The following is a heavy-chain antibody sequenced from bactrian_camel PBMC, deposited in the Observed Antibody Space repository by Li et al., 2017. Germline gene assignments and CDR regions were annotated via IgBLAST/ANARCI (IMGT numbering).Heavy chain of an antibody. CDR1: GITFTTYY. CDR2: IMRDGGRT. V-gene: IGHV3S40*01. D-gene: IGHD5*01. J-gene: IGHJ4*01. Sequence: VQLVESGGGLVQPGGSLEVSCVASGITFTTYYMAWVRQAPGKGLEWVSTIMRDGGRTYYAEHVQGRFTISRDDAKNTLYLQMNSLAAEDTAVYYCATESVYGLGTAKTGTQVTVS.